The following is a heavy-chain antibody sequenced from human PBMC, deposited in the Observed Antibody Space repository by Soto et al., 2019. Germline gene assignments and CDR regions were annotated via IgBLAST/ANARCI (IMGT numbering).Heavy chain of an antibody. CDR3: PKPTRGYLQDIGNGAFDI. J-gene: IGHJ3*02. CDR1: GYTFTSSY. D-gene: IGHD5-12*01. V-gene: IGHV1-46*03. Sequence: SVKVSCKASGYTFTSSYMHWVRQAPGQGLEWMGIINPSGGSTSYAQKLQGRVTMTRDTSTSTVYMELSSLRSEDTAVYYCPKPTRGYLQDIGNGAFDIWG. CDR2: INPSGGST.